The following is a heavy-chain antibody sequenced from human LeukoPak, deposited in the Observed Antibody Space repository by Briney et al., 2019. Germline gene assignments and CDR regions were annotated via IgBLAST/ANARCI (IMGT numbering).Heavy chain of an antibody. CDR3: ARFGELYYYYYYYYMDV. CDR2: IKQDGSEK. CDR1: GFTFSSYW. Sequence: GGSLRLSCAASGFTFSSYWMSWVRQAPGKGLEWVANIKQDGSEKYYVDSVKGRFTISRDNAKNSLYLQMNSLRAEDTAVYYCARFGELYYYYYYYYMDVWGKGATVTISS. J-gene: IGHJ6*03. D-gene: IGHD3-10*01. V-gene: IGHV3-7*01.